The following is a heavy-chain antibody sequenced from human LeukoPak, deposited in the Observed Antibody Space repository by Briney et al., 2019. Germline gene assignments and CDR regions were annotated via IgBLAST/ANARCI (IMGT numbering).Heavy chain of an antibody. J-gene: IGHJ3*01. CDR1: GFTVRSNY. CDR2: IYSGGNT. Sequence: GGSLRLSCAASGFTVRSNYMSCVRQAPGGGLEWGSVIYSGGNTYYSDFWKGRFIISRDTSKKTLYLQMNSLRAEDTALYYCARDKADVSGFRGSWAFDLWGQGTMVTVSS. V-gene: IGHV3-66*01. D-gene: IGHD3-10*01. CDR3: ARDKADVSGFRGSWAFDL.